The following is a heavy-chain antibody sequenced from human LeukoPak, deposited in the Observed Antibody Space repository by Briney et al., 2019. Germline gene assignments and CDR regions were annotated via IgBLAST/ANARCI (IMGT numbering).Heavy chain of an antibody. CDR2: VRYDGGNE. J-gene: IGHJ4*02. CDR3: AKDGDDCIDS. Sequence: GGSLRLSCAASGFTFNRRGMQWVRQAPGKGLEWVAFVRYDGGNEYYGDSVRGRFTISRDNFRNTLSLYMASLTPEDTAVYYCAKDGDDCIDSWGQGTLVTVSS. CDR1: GFTFNRRG. V-gene: IGHV3-30*02. D-gene: IGHD3-22*01.